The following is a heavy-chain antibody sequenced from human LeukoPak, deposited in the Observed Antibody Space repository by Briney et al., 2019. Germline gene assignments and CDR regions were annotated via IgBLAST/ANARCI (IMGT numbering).Heavy chain of an antibody. Sequence: PGGSLRLSCAASGFTFSSYWMHWVRQAPGEGLVWVSRIKSDGSVTWYADSVKGRFTISRDNAKNMLYLQMNSLRDEDTAVYFCARDHDAVGTTIDHWRQGTLVTVSS. CDR3: ARDHDAVGTTIDH. CDR1: GFTFSSYW. D-gene: IGHD1-14*01. V-gene: IGHV3-74*01. J-gene: IGHJ4*02. CDR2: IKSDGSVT.